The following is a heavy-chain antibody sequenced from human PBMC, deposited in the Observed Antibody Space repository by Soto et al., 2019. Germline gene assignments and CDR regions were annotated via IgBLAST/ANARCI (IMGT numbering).Heavy chain of an antibody. CDR1: RFTFTGYY. CDR3: ARESDTFDI. V-gene: IGHV1-2*02. CDR2: INCNSGAT. J-gene: IGHJ3*02. Sequence: QVQLVQSGGEVKKPGASVKVSCKASRFTFTGYYMHWIRQAPGQGLEWMGWINCNSGATNYAQKFRGRVTMTRDAPIDTASMELSRLTSDDTAVYYCARESDTFDIWGQGTMVTVSS.